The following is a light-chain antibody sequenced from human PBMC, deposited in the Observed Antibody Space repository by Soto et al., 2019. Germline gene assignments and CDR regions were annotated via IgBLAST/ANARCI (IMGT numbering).Light chain of an antibody. J-gene: IGKJ2*01. CDR2: GAS. CDR1: QSVSSSY. CDR3: QQYGASPYT. Sequence: DIVLTQSPGTLSLSPGERATLSCRASQSVSSSYLAWYQQKPGQAPRLLIYGASSRATGIPGRFSGSGSGTDFTLTISRLEPEDSAVYCCQQYGASPYTFGQGTKLEIK. V-gene: IGKV3-20*01.